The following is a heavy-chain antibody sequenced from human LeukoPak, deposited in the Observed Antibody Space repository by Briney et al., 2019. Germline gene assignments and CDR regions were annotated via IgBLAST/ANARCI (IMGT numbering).Heavy chain of an antibody. CDR3: ARSKDGSGFAAY. V-gene: IGHV4-34*01. CDR1: GVSFSGYY. D-gene: IGHD3-22*01. J-gene: IGHJ4*02. CDR2: INHSGNT. Sequence: SETLSLTCAVYGVSFSGYYWTWIRQPPGKGLEWIGEINHSGNTNYNPSLKSRVAISVDTSKNQFSLKLSSVIAADTAMYYCARSKDGSGFAAYWGQGTQVTVSS.